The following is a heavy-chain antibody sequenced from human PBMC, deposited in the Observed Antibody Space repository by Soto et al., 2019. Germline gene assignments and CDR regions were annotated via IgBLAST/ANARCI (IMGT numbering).Heavy chain of an antibody. V-gene: IGHV1-46*01. CDR3: ATSMEAIFGVVVTSPDY. CDR1: GYTFSRYN. D-gene: IGHD3-3*01. J-gene: IGHJ4*02. CDR2: INPSGGST. Sequence: ASVKVSCKASGYTFSRYNVHWVRQAPGQGLEWMGIINPSGGSTSYAQKFQGRVTVTRDTSTSTVYMELSSLRSEDTAVYYCATSMEAIFGVVVTSPDYWGQGTLVTVSS.